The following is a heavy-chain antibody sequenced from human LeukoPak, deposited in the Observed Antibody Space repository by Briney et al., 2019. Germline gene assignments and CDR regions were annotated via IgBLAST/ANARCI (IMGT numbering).Heavy chain of an antibody. Sequence: GGSLRLSCAASGIIFSKAYMSWVRQAPGKGLEWVGRIKSKTDGETTDYAAPVESRFTISRDDSANTVYLQMNSLKIEDTAVYYCLSSFAMWGQGTMVTVSS. CDR2: IKSKTDGETT. CDR1: GIIFSKAY. V-gene: IGHV3-15*01. CDR3: LSSFAM. J-gene: IGHJ3*02.